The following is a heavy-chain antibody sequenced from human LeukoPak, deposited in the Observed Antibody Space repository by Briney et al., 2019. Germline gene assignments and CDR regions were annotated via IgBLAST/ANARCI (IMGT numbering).Heavy chain of an antibody. D-gene: IGHD4-17*01. CDR2: ISYDGGNV. V-gene: IGHV3-30*18. Sequence: GGSLRLSCAAAGFTFSCYGIHWVRQAPGKGLEWVAVISYDGGNVYYADSVKGRFTISRDNSKNTLYLQMNSLRAEDTALYYCAKQRSVDGDYQYYYGMDVWGQGTTVTVSS. J-gene: IGHJ6*02. CDR3: AKQRSVDGDYQYYYGMDV. CDR1: GFTFSCYG.